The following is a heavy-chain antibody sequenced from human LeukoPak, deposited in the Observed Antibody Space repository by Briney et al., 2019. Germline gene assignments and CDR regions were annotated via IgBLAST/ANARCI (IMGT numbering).Heavy chain of an antibody. CDR2: INHSGST. Sequence: SETLSLTCAVCGGSFSGYYWSWIRQPPGKGLEWIGEINHSGSTNYNPSLKSRVTISVDTSKNQFSLKLSSVTAADTAVYYCARGRRLRGFDYWGQGTLVTVSS. D-gene: IGHD5-12*01. CDR1: GGSFSGYY. V-gene: IGHV4-34*01. CDR3: ARGRRLRGFDY. J-gene: IGHJ4*02.